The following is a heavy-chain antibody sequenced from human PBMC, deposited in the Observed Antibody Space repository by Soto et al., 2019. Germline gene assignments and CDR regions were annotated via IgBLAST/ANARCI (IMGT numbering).Heavy chain of an antibody. CDR3: ASPYLGYCSGGSCSDFDD. CDR1: GFTFSDYY. V-gene: IGHV3-11*01. CDR2: ISSSGSTI. Sequence: GGSLRLSCAASGFTFSDYYMSWIRQAPGKGLEWVSYISSSGSTIYYADSVKGRFTISRDNAKNSLYLQMNSLRAEDTAVYYCASPYLGYCSGGSCSDFDDWGQGTLVTVSS. J-gene: IGHJ4*02. D-gene: IGHD2-15*01.